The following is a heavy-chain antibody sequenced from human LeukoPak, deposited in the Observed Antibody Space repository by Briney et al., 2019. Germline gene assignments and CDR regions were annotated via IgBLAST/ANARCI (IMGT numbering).Heavy chain of an antibody. Sequence: SETLSLTCTVSGGSISSSSYYWGWIRQPPGKGLEWIGSIYHSGSTYYNPSLKSRVTISVDTSKNQFSLKLSSVTAADTAVYYCARHGAAAGPSAPLNWFDPWGQGTLVTVSS. D-gene: IGHD6-13*01. J-gene: IGHJ5*02. V-gene: IGHV4-39*01. CDR1: GGSISSSSYY. CDR2: IYHSGST. CDR3: ARHGAAAGPSAPLNWFDP.